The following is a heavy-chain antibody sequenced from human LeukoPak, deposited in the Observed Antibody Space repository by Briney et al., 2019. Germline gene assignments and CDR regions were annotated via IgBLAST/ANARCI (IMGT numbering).Heavy chain of an antibody. CDR2: ISYDGSNK. D-gene: IGHD2-15*01. V-gene: IGHV3-30-3*01. CDR1: GFTFSSYA. J-gene: IGHJ5*02. Sequence: GRSLRLSCAASGFTFSSYAMHWVRQAPGKGLEWVAVISYDGSNKYYADSVKGRFTISRDNSKNTLYLQMNSLRAEDTAVYHCARERYCSGGSCSRGFDPWGQGTLVTVSS. CDR3: ARERYCSGGSCSRGFDP.